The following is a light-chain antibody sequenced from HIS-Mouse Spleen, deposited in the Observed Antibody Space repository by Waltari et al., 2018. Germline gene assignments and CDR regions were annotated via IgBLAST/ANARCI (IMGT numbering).Light chain of an antibody. V-gene: IGLV2-23*01. CDR2: EGS. CDR1: SSDVGSYNL. J-gene: IGLJ3*02. Sequence: QSALTQPASVSGSPGQSITIPCTGTSSDVGSYNLVPWYQQPPGKAPKLMIYEGSKRPSGVSNRFSGSKSGNTASLTISGLQAEDEADYYCCSYAGSSTYWVFGGGTKLTVL. CDR3: CSYAGSSTYWV.